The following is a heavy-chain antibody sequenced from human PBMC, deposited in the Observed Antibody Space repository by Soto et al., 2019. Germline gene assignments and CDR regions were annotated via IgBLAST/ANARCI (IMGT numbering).Heavy chain of an antibody. Sequence: QVQLVESGGGVVQPGRSLRLFCAASGFSFSSYAMHWVRQAPGKGLEWVGVIGYDGSKKYFADAVKGRFTISRDNSKNTLYLQLNSLRTEDTAVYYCARDVAYYYDTWGQGTQVTVSS. D-gene: IGHD3-22*01. V-gene: IGHV3-30-3*01. J-gene: IGHJ5*02. CDR2: IGYDGSKK. CDR1: GFSFSSYA. CDR3: ARDVAYYYDT.